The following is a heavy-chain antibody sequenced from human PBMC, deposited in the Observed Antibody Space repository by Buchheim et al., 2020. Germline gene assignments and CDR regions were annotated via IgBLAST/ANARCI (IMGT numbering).Heavy chain of an antibody. V-gene: IGHV3-30-3*01. D-gene: IGHD6-13*01. CDR1: GFTFSSYA. CDR2: ISFDGSNK. J-gene: IGHJ4*02. Sequence: QVHLVESGGGVVQPGRSLRLSCAASGFTFSSYAMHWVRQAPDKGLEWVAIISFDGSNKYYADSVKGRFTISTDISKKTLYLQMNSLTSEDTAVYYCARAREASSWTTPLDYWGQGTL. CDR3: ARAREASSWTTPLDY.